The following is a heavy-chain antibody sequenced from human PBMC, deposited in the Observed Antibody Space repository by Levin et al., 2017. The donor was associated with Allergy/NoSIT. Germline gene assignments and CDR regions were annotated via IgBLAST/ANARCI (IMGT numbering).Heavy chain of an antibody. J-gene: IGHJ3*02. CDR2: ISSSSSYI. V-gene: IGHV3-21*01. Sequence: GESLKISCAASGFTFSSYSMNWVRQAPGKGLEWVSSISSSSSYIYYADSVKGRFTISRDNAKNSLYLQMNSLRAEDTAVYYCARDLTYYYDSSGYEDAFDIWGQGTMVTVSS. CDR1: GFTFSSYS. D-gene: IGHD3-22*01. CDR3: ARDLTYYYDSSGYEDAFDI.